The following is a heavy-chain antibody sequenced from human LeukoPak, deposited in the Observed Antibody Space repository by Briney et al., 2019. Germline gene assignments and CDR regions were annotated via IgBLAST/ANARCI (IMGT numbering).Heavy chain of an antibody. J-gene: IGHJ4*02. D-gene: IGHD3-10*01. CDR2: INPNSGGT. CDR3: ARDSRFGEYHFDY. CDR1: GYTFIGYY. V-gene: IGHV1-2*02. Sequence: ASVKVSCKASGYTFIGYYMHWVRQAPGQGLEWMGWINPNSGGTNYAQKFQGRVTMTRDTSISTAYMELSRLRSDDTAVYYCARDSRFGEYHFDYWGQGTLVTVSS.